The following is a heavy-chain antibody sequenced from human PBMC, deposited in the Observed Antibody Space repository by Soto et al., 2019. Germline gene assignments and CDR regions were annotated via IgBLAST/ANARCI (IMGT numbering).Heavy chain of an antibody. Sequence: QVQLVQSGAEVKKPGSSVKVSCKASVGTFSSYTISWVRQAPGQGLEWMGRIIPILGIANYAQKFQGRVTINADKSSRTAYMEWSSLRSEDTAVYYCAMEYCSSTRCYRDYWGQGTLVTVSS. CDR2: IIPILGIA. CDR3: AMEYCSSTRCYRDY. V-gene: IGHV1-69*02. CDR1: VGTFSSYT. D-gene: IGHD2-2*02. J-gene: IGHJ4*02.